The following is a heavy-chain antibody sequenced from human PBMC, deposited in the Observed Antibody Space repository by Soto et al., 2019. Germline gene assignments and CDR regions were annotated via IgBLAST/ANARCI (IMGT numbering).Heavy chain of an antibody. V-gene: IGHV3-30*03. CDR3: ARGTIVARQHLDY. CDR1: GFTFSSYA. CDR2: ISIRGGDE. D-gene: IGHD6-6*01. J-gene: IGHJ4*02. Sequence: QVQLVESGGGVVQPGKSLRLSCAASGFTFSSYAMHWARQAPGKGLEWVTVISIRGGDEYYAESVRGRFTISRDDSKSTLYLQMDSLRVEDTAVYYCARGTIVARQHLDYGGQGTLVTVSS.